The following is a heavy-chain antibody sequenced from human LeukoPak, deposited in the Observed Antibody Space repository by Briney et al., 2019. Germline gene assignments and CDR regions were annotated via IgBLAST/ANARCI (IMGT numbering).Heavy chain of an antibody. CDR2: ISGSGGST. V-gene: IGHV3-23*01. Sequence: GGSLRLSCAASGFTFSSYAMSWVRQAPGKGLEWVSAISGSGGSTYYADSVKGRFTISRDNSKNTLYLQMNSLRAEDTAVYYCARLRRDGYDIFDYWGQGTLVTVSS. CDR1: GFTFSSYA. J-gene: IGHJ4*02. CDR3: ARLRRDGYDIFDY. D-gene: IGHD5-24*01.